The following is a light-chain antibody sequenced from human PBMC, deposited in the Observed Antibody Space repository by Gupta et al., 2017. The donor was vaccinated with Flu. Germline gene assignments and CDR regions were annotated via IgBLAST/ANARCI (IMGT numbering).Light chain of an antibody. CDR3: QEYSSYPRR. CDR2: RAS. Sequence: GDSGTITCRASQTVSHWLAWYQQKPGKGPNLLIYRASTLQSGVPSRFSGSGSGTEFTLTISSLQPDDVATYYCQEYSSYPRRFGQGTKV. V-gene: IGKV1-5*03. CDR1: QTVSHW. J-gene: IGKJ1*01.